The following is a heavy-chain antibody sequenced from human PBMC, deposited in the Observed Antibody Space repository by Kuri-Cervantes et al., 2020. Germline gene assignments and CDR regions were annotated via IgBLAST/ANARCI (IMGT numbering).Heavy chain of an antibody. V-gene: IGHV4-34*01. CDR2: IYHSGST. J-gene: IGHJ6*02. Sequence: SQTLSLTCAVYGGSFSGYYWSWIREPPGKGLECIGEIYHSGSTNYNPSLKSRVTISVDKSKNQFSLKLSSVTAADTAVYYCAGLRGVAFMGVWGQGTTVTVSS. D-gene: IGHD3-10*01. CDR3: AGLRGVAFMGV. CDR1: GGSFSGYY.